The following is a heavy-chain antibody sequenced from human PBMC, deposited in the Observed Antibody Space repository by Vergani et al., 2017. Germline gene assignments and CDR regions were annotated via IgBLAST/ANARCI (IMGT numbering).Heavy chain of an antibody. CDR2: INHSGST. D-gene: IGHD3-3*01. Sequence: QVQLQQWGAGLLKPSETLSLTCAVYGGSFSGYYWSWIRQPPGKGLEWIGEINHSGSTNYNPSLKSRVTISVDTSKNQFSLKLSSVTAADTAVYYCARQISTIFGVVNLSALPMYYFDYWGQGTLVTVSS. J-gene: IGHJ4*02. CDR3: ARQISTIFGVVNLSALPMYYFDY. CDR1: GGSFSGYY. V-gene: IGHV4-34*01.